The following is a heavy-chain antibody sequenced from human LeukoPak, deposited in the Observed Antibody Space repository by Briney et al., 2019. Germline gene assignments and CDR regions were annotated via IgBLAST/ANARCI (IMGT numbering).Heavy chain of an antibody. CDR2: IYFSGSA. CDR1: GGSISNYY. Sequence: SETLSLTCSVSGGSISNYYWSWIRQPPGKGLQWIGNIYFSGSAKYNSSLKSRVTISVDTSKNQFSLKLSSVTAADTAVYYCARSRGYSYSFDSWGQGTLVTVSS. D-gene: IGHD5-18*01. V-gene: IGHV4-59*01. J-gene: IGHJ4*02. CDR3: ARSRGYSYSFDS.